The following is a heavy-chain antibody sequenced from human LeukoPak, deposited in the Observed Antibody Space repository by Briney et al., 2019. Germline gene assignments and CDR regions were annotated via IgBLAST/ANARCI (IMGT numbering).Heavy chain of an antibody. D-gene: IGHD2-15*01. Sequence: ASVKVSCKASGYTFTGYYMHWVRQAPGQGLEWMGWINPNSGGTNYAQKFQGRVTMTRDTSISTAYMKLSRLRSDDTAVYYCARIRLYCSGGSCYDAFDIWGQGTMVTVSS. CDR1: GYTFTGYY. CDR2: INPNSGGT. CDR3: ARIRLYCSGGSCYDAFDI. V-gene: IGHV1-2*02. J-gene: IGHJ3*02.